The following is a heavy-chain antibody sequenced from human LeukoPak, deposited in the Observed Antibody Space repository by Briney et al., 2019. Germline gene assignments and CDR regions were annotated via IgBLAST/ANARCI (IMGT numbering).Heavy chain of an antibody. CDR2: IYYSGST. V-gene: IGHV4-30-4*08. D-gene: IGHD4-17*01. CDR3: ARSVLHPYGDYGGFDY. CDR1: GGSISSGDYY. Sequence: SSQTLSLTCTVSGGSISSGDYYWSWIRQPPGKGLEWIGYIYYSGSTYYNPSLKSRVTISVDTSKNQFSLKLSSVTAADTAVYSCARSVLHPYGDYGGFDYWGQGTLVTVSS. J-gene: IGHJ4*02.